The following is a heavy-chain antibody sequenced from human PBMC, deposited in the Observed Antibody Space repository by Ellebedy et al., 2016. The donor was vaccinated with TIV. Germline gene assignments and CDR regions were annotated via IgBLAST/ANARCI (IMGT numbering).Heavy chain of an antibody. V-gene: IGHV4-61*01. CDR3: ARDGGPPDAFDI. CDR1: DGSVSSGSYY. D-gene: IGHD6-25*01. Sequence: SETLSLTXTVSDGSVSSGSYYWSWIRQPPGKGLEWIGYIYYSGSTNYNPSLKSRVTISVDTSKNQFSLKLSSVTAADTAVYYCARDGGPPDAFDIWGQGTMVTVSS. CDR2: IYYSGST. J-gene: IGHJ3*02.